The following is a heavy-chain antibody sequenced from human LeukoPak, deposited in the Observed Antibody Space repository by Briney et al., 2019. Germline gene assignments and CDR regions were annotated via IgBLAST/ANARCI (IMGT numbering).Heavy chain of an antibody. Sequence: GASVKVSCKASGGTFSSYAISWVRQAPGQGLEWMGGITPIFGTANYAQKFRGRVTITADESTSTAYMELSSLRSEDTAVYYCARSHTHSGYLAEYFQHWGQGTLVTVSS. CDR2: ITPIFGTA. D-gene: IGHD3-22*01. CDR3: ARSHTHSGYLAEYFQH. J-gene: IGHJ1*01. V-gene: IGHV1-69*13. CDR1: GGTFSSYA.